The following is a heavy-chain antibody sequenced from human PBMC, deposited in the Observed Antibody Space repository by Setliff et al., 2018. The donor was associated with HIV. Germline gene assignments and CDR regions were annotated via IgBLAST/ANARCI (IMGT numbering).Heavy chain of an antibody. J-gene: IGHJ3*02. Sequence: SETLSLTCAVYGGSLSDYYWSWIRQPPGKGLEWLGEIHSSGNTNYSPSLKGRVTVSVDTPKNQYSLNLKSVTAADTAVYYCARVREGFLPYDAFEIWGQGTMVTVSS. CDR3: ARVREGFLPYDAFEI. CDR2: IHSSGNT. D-gene: IGHD3-3*01. CDR1: GGSLSDYY. V-gene: IGHV4-34*01.